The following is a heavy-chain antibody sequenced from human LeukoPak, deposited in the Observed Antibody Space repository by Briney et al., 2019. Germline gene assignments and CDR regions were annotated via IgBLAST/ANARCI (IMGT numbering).Heavy chain of an antibody. Sequence: PGGSLRLSCAASGFTFSSYSMNWVRQAPGKGLEWVSSISSSSSYIYYADSVKGRFTISRDNSKNTLYLQMNSLRAEDTAVYYCAKEPYYYDSSPPPAFDIWGQGTMVTVST. J-gene: IGHJ3*02. CDR1: GFTFSSYS. CDR2: ISSSSSYI. CDR3: AKEPYYYDSSPPPAFDI. V-gene: IGHV3-21*04. D-gene: IGHD3-22*01.